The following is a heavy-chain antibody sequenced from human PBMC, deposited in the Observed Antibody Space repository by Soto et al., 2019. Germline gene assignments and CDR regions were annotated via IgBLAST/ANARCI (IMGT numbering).Heavy chain of an antibody. CDR2: ISSSSSTI. CDR3: ARGSGGYYVSDMDY. CDR1: GFTFSSYS. D-gene: IGHD3-3*01. V-gene: IGHV3-48*02. J-gene: IGHJ4*02. Sequence: GGSLRLSCAASGFTFSSYSMNWVRQAPGKGLEWVSYISSSSSTIYYADSVKGRFTISRDNAKNSLYLQMNSLRDEDTAVYYCARGSGGYYVSDMDYWGQGTLVTVSS.